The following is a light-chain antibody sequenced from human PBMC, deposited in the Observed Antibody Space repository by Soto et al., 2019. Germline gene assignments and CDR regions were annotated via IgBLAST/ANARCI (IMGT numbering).Light chain of an antibody. Sequence: EIVMTQSPATLSVSPGERATLSCRASQSVSSNLAWYQQKPGQAPRLLIYGASTRATGIPARFSGSGSGTEFTLTISSLQSEDFAFYSCQQYNNWPTWTLGKGTK. J-gene: IGKJ1*01. CDR3: QQYNNWPTWT. CDR2: GAS. V-gene: IGKV3-15*01. CDR1: QSVSSN.